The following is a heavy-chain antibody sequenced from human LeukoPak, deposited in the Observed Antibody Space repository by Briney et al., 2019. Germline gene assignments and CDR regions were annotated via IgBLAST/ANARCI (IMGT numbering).Heavy chain of an antibody. CDR3: AREANGITIFGVVTYGMDV. CDR1: GFTFTSYS. V-gene: IGHV3-21*01. CDR2: ISSSSSYI. D-gene: IGHD3-3*01. J-gene: IGHJ6*02. Sequence: GGTLRLSCAASGFTFTSYSMNWVRQAPGNGLESLSSISSSSSYIYYADSVKGRFTISRDNAKNSLYLQMNSLRAEDTAVYYCAREANGITIFGVVTYGMDVWGQGTTVTVSS.